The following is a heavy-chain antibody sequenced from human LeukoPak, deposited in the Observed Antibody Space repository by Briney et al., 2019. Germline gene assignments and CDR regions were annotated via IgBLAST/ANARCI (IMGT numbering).Heavy chain of an antibody. CDR3: ARSPEQLALYY. J-gene: IGHJ4*02. V-gene: IGHV3-30*03. D-gene: IGHD6-6*01. CDR1: GFTFSSYG. CDR2: ISYDGSNK. Sequence: PGGSLRLSCAASGFTFSSYGMHWARQAPGKGLEWVAVISYDGSNKYYADSVKGRFTISRDNSKNTLYLQMNSLRAEDTAVYYCARSPEQLALYYWGQGTLVTVSS.